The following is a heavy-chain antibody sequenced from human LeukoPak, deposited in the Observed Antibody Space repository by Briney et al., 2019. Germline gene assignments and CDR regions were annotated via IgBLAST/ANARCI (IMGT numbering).Heavy chain of an antibody. CDR1: GYTFTSYY. CDR3: ARGGYYYDSSGYWQSDY. J-gene: IGHJ4*02. Sequence: ASVKVSCKASGYTFTSYYMHWVRQAPGQGLEWMGGIIPIFGTANYAQKFQGRVTITADESTSTAYMELSSLRSEDTAVYYCARGGYYYDSSGYWQSDYWGQGTLVTVSS. D-gene: IGHD3-22*01. V-gene: IGHV1-69*13. CDR2: IIPIFGTA.